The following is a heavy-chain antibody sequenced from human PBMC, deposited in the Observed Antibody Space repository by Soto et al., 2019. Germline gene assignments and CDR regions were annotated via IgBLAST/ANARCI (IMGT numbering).Heavy chain of an antibody. D-gene: IGHD5-12*01. Sequence: VETLKISCQVSGYSFTIHWIAWVRQMPGKGLELMGIIYPGDSDIRYSPSFQGQVTISADKSINTAYLQWNSLKASDTAMYYCARLVSDGYNLDYWGQGTLVTVS. CDR2: IYPGDSDI. J-gene: IGHJ4*02. V-gene: IGHV5-51*01. CDR3: ARLVSDGYNLDY. CDR1: GYSFTIHW.